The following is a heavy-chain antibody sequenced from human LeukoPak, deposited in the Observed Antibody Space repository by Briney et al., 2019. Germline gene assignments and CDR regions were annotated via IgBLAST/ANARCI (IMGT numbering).Heavy chain of an antibody. CDR3: ARGTEYSSGTALVY. J-gene: IGHJ4*02. V-gene: IGHV3-66*02. Sequence: PGESLRLSCAASGFSASDNYMSWVRQAPGKGLEWVSVFYSGGSTYHADSVKSRFTLSRDNAKNALYLQMNNLRGDDTAVYYCARGTEYSSGTALVYWWQGALVTVAS. CDR2: FYSGGST. CDR1: GFSASDNY. D-gene: IGHD6-19*01.